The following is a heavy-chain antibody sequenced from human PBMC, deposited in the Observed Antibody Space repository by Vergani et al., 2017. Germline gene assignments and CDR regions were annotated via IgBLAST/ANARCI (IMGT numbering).Heavy chain of an antibody. V-gene: IGHV3-30-3*01. CDR1: GFALKRHA. CDR3: VRDRGLCAGGRCYTEAWDY. CDR2: ISFDGTNE. D-gene: IGHD2-2*02. Sequence: QVQLVESGGGVFQPGTSLRLSCVVTGFALKRHAMYWVRQAPGKGLEWVVGISFDGTNEYYPDLVKGRFTISRDIAKNTLYLQVRSLRLEDTGVYHCVRDRGLCAGGRCYTEAWDYWGQGTPVTVSS. J-gene: IGHJ4*01.